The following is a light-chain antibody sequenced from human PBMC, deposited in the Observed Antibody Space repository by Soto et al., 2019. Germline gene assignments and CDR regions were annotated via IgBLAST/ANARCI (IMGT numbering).Light chain of an antibody. CDR2: EVS. Sequence: DVVMTQTPLSLSVAPGQPASISCKSSQSLLHLTGETFLFWYLQKTGQSPQLLIYEVSTRVSGVPDRFSGSGAWTDFTLEISRVETDDVGIYYCMQSTQLPPTFGQGTRLGIE. J-gene: IGKJ5*01. V-gene: IGKV2D-29*02. CDR3: MQSTQLPPT. CDR1: QSLLHLTGETF.